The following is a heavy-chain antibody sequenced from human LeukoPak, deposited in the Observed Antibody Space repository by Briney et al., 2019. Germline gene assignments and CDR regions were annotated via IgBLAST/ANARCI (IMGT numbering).Heavy chain of an antibody. D-gene: IGHD3-16*01. CDR2: IWNDGSKK. Sequence: GRTLRLSCAASGFSFSTYGMHWVRRAPGKGLEWLAVIWNDGSKKFYAASVKGRFSISRDNSKNTLYLQMNSLRAEDTAVYFCARDSLGGDYWGQGTLVTVSS. CDR1: GFSFSTYG. CDR3: ARDSLGGDY. J-gene: IGHJ4*02. V-gene: IGHV3-33*01.